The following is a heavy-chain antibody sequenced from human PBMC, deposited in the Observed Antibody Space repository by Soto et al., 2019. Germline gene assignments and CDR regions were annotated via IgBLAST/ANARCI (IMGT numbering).Heavy chain of an antibody. V-gene: IGHV3-30-3*01. J-gene: IGHJ6*02. CDR3: ARRGGVCYSCMDV. CDR1: GFTFSSYA. CDR2: ISYDGSNK. Sequence: GGSLRLSCAASGFTFSSYAMHWVRQAPGKGLEWVAVISYDGSNKYYADSVKGRFTISRDNSKSTLYLQMNSLRAEDTAVYYCARRGGVCYSCMDVWSQGATVTVSS. D-gene: IGHD2-8*01.